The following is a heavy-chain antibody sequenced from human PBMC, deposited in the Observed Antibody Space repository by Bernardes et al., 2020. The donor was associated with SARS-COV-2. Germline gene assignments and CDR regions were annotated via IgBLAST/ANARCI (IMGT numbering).Heavy chain of an antibody. J-gene: IGHJ3*02. CDR2: INPNSGGT. CDR3: ARSPTGYCSGGSCYRDAFDN. CDR1: GYTFTGYY. Sequence: ASVKVSCKASGYTFTGYYMHWVRQAPGQGLEWMGWINPNSGGTNYAQKFQGWVTMTRDTSISTAYMELSRLRSDDTAVYYCARSPTGYCSGGSCYRDAFDNWGQGTMVTVSS. D-gene: IGHD2-15*01. V-gene: IGHV1-2*04.